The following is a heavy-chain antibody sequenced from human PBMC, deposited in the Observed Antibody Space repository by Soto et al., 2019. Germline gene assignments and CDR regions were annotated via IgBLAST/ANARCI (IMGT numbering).Heavy chain of an antibody. J-gene: IGHJ6*03. Sequence: PGGSLMLSCPASLFRFSRCAVHWICQAPGKGLEWVAAMWNDGNEKFAESVKGRFTISRDNSKSTVYLQMNSLRAEDTVVYYCVRDNYHMDAWGKGTTVTVSS. CDR3: VRDNYHMDA. V-gene: IGHV3-33*01. CDR1: LFRFSRCA. CDR2: MWNDGNEK.